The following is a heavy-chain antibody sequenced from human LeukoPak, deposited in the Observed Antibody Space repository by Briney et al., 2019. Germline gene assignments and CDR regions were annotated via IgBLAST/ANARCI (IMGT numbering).Heavy chain of an antibody. CDR3: ARRTTYYDILTGYYTDWFDT. D-gene: IGHD3-9*01. CDR2: ISAYNGNT. V-gene: IGHV1-18*01. CDR1: GYTFTSYG. J-gene: IGHJ5*02. Sequence: GASVKVSCKASGYTFTSYGISWVRQAPGQGLEWMGWISAYNGNTTYAQKLQGRVTMTTDTSTSTAYMELRSLRSDDTAVYYCARRTTYYDILTGYYTDWFDTWGQGTLVTVSS.